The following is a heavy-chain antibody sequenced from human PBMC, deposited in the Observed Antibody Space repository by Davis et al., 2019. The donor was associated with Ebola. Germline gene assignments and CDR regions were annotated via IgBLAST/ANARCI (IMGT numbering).Heavy chain of an antibody. CDR1: GGSVSSGSYY. Sequence: SETLSLTCTVSGGSVSSGSYYWSWIRQPPGKGLEWIGYIYYSGSTNYNPSLKSRVTISVDTSKNQFSLKLSSVTAADTAVYYCARQTTGFDPWGQGTLVTVSP. CDR3: ARQTTGFDP. D-gene: IGHD4-17*01. J-gene: IGHJ5*02. CDR2: IYYSGST. V-gene: IGHV4-61*01.